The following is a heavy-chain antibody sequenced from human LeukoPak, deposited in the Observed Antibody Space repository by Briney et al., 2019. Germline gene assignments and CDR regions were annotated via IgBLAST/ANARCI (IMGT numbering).Heavy chain of an antibody. CDR3: ARSFLSHSISYFDY. J-gene: IGHJ4*02. CDR2: ITSSSSPI. Sequence: GGSLRLYCAGSGFTSSVFDMNWVLQAPGKGVAWASYITSSSSPIYYADSVKGRFTIYRDNAKNSLFLQMNSLRAEDTAVYYCARSFLSHSISYFDYWGQGILVTVSS. CDR1: GFTSSVFD. D-gene: IGHD2/OR15-2a*01. V-gene: IGHV3-48*01.